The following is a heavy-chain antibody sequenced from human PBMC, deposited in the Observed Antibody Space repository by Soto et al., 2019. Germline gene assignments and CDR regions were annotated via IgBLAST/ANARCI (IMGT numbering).Heavy chain of an antibody. Sequence: PGLSHKIRWKTAGYTFANYGIAWIRKTHGRGLEWMGIIYPADSDTRYSPSFQGQVTISADKSTSTAYLHWNSLKASDSATYYCARKDSRGYSNWFDPWVQGTLVTVFS. J-gene: IGHJ5*02. CDR3: ARKDSRGYSNWFDP. V-gene: IGHV5-51*01. D-gene: IGHD3-22*01. CDR1: GYTFANYG. CDR2: IYPADSDT.